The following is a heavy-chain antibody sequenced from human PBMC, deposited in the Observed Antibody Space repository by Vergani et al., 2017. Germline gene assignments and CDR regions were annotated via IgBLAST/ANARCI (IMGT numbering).Heavy chain of an antibody. V-gene: IGHV3-11*01. J-gene: IGHJ6*03. D-gene: IGHD3-3*01. Sequence: QVQLVESGGGLVKPGGSLRLSCAASGFTFSDYYMSWIRQAPGKGLEWVSYISSSGSTIYYADSVKGRFTISRDNAKNSLYLHMNSLRAEDTAVYYCARDVYDFWSGYWHYYYYMDVWGKGTTVTVSS. CDR2: ISSSGSTI. CDR1: GFTFSDYY. CDR3: ARDVYDFWSGYWHYYYYMDV.